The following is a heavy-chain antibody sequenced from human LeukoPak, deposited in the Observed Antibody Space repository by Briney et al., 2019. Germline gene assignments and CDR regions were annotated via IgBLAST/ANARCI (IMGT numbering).Heavy chain of an antibody. V-gene: IGHV3-33*03. CDR1: GFTFSSYA. D-gene: IGHD2-2*02. J-gene: IGHJ4*02. Sequence: GGPLRLSCTVSGFTFSSYAMPWGRQAPGKGREGGAVIRHEETNKYYADPVQGRFTTSRDTSNNTLYLQVHHLRPRATAVYYCAKEYTPSCSLGELDSWGQGTLVTVSS. CDR3: AKEYTPSCSLGELDS. CDR2: IRHEETNK.